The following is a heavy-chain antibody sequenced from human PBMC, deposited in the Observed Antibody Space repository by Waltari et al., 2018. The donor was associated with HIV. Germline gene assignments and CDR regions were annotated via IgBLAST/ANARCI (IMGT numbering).Heavy chain of an antibody. V-gene: IGHV1-24*01. J-gene: IGHJ6*02. CDR1: GYTLTELS. D-gene: IGHD1-26*01. Sequence: QVQLIQSGAEVKKPGASVKVSCKVFGYTLTELSMHWVRQAPGKGLEWMGGFDREDHETIYAQKFQGRVTMTEDTSTDSAYMELSSLTSEDTAVYYCATGGGTTSIQLYDLDGWGQGTTVTVSS. CDR2: FDREDHET. CDR3: ATGGGTTSIQLYDLDG.